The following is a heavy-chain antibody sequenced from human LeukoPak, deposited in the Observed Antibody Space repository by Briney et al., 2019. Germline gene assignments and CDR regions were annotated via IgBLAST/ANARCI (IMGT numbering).Heavy chain of an antibody. CDR3: ARDTLATVTTTPYYYYYYYMDV. CDR1: GFTFSSYS. V-gene: IGHV3-48*01. D-gene: IGHD4-17*01. Sequence: GGSLRLSCAASGFTFSSYSMNWVRQAPGKGLEWVSYISSSSSIIYYADSVKGRFTISRDNAKNSLYLQMNSLRAEDTAVYYCARDTLATVTTTPYYYYYYYMDVWGKGTTVTVSS. CDR2: ISSSSSII. J-gene: IGHJ6*03.